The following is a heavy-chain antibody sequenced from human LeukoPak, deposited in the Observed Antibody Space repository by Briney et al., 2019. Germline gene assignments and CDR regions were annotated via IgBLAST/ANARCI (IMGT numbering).Heavy chain of an antibody. J-gene: IGHJ3*02. CDR1: GGSISSYY. CDR3: ARGGQARYYYDSSGYYHDAFDI. Sequence: SETLSLTCTVSGGSISSYYWSWIRQPPGKGLEWIGYIYYSGSTNYNPSLKSRVTISADTSKNQFSLKLSSVTAADTAVYYCARGGQARYYYDSSGYYHDAFDIWGQGTMVTVSS. V-gene: IGHV4-59*08. D-gene: IGHD3-22*01. CDR2: IYYSGST.